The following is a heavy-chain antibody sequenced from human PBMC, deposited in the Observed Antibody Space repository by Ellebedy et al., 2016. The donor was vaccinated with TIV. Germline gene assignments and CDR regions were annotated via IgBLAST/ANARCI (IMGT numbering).Heavy chain of an antibody. CDR2: ISSDGNDK. D-gene: IGHD3-10*01. Sequence: GESLKISCAASGFTFSSYGMHWVRQAPGKGLEWVATISSDGNDKYFADSVKGRFTISRDNSKNTLYLQVNSLRAEETALYYCAKDSGWEHEYWGQGTLVTISS. J-gene: IGHJ4*02. V-gene: IGHV3-30*18. CDR1: GFTFSSYG. CDR3: AKDSGWEHEY.